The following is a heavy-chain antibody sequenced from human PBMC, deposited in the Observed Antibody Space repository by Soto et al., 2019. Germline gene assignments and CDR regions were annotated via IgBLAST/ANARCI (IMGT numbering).Heavy chain of an antibody. V-gene: IGHV3-9*01. CDR1: GFTFDDYA. CDR2: ISWNSGSI. D-gene: IGHD2-15*01. CDR3: AKAHPTYCSGGSCYANWFDP. J-gene: IGHJ5*02. Sequence: PGESLKISCAASGFTFDDYAMHWVRQAPGKGLEWASGISWNSGSIGYADSVKGRFTISRDNAKNSLYLQMNSLRAEDTALYYCAKAHPTYCSGGSCYANWFDPWGQGTLVTVSS.